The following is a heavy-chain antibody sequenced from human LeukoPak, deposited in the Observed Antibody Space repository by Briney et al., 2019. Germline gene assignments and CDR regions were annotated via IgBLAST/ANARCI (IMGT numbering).Heavy chain of an antibody. CDR3: ARRGLTNEDTYCNSTGCYIASGDWFDP. D-gene: IGHD2-2*02. CDR2: INPYNGNT. J-gene: IGHJ5*02. V-gene: IGHV1-18*01. Sequence: ASVKVSCKPSGYTFNSYGISWVRQAPGQGLAWMGWINPYNGNTNYAQNLQGRVTMTTDTSTSTAYMELRSLRSDDTAVYYCARRGLTNEDTYCNSTGCYIASGDWFDPWGQGTLVTVSS. CDR1: GYTFNSYG.